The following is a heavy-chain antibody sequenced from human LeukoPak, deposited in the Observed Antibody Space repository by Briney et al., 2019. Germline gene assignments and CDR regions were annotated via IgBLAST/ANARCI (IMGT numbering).Heavy chain of an antibody. CDR2: INHSGST. CDR1: GGSFSGYY. Sequence: SETLSLTCAVYGGSFSGYYWSWIRQPPGKGLEWIGEINHSGSTNYNPSLKSRVTISVDTSKNQFSLKLSSVTAADTAVYYCAREYPGDYWGQGTLVTVSS. V-gene: IGHV4-34*01. J-gene: IGHJ4*02. D-gene: IGHD2-2*02. CDR3: AREYPGDY.